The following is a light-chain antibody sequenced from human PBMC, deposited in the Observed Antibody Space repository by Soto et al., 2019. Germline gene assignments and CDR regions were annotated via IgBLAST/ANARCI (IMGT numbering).Light chain of an antibody. V-gene: IGKV1-9*01. Sequence: IRLTQSPSSLSASVGDRVTITCRASQGVRSYLAWFQQRPGKAPKLLIFGASTLQNGVPARFSGGGFGTEFTLTITSLQHEDFATYYCHQVYTYPRTVGQGTKVEI. J-gene: IGKJ1*01. CDR2: GAS. CDR3: HQVYTYPRT. CDR1: QGVRSY.